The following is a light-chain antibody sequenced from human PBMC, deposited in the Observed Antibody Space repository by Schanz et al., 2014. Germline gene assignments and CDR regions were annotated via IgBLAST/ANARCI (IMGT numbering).Light chain of an antibody. J-gene: IGKJ4*01. Sequence: DIQMTQSPSSLSASVGDRVTITCQARQDINNYVNWYQQKPGKAPKLLIYDASTLEVGVPSRFSGSGSGTGFTFTVNSLQAEDIATYYCQQYDNLPLTFGGGTKVEIK. CDR3: QQYDNLPLT. V-gene: IGKV1-33*01. CDR2: DAS. CDR1: QDINNY.